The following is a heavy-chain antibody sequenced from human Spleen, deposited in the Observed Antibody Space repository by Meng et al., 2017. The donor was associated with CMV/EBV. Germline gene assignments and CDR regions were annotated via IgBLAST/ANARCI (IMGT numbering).Heavy chain of an antibody. Sequence: SETLSLTCSVSGGSINTYYWIWIRQPPGKGLEWIGSIYYSGSTYYNPSLKSRVTISVDTSKNQFSLKLSSVTAADTAVYYCARESLYCSSTSCQGDAFDIWGQGTMVTVSS. CDR1: GGSINTYY. J-gene: IGHJ3*02. CDR2: IYYSGST. V-gene: IGHV4-59*12. D-gene: IGHD2-2*01. CDR3: ARESLYCSSTSCQGDAFDI.